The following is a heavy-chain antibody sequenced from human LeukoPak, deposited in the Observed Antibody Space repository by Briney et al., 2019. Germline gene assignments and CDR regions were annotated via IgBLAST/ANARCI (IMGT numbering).Heavy chain of an antibody. J-gene: IGHJ5*02. CDR3: ARIMPSDYSTTP. CDR1: GASVPSYY. CDR2: MFYSGTT. D-gene: IGHD4-11*01. Sequence: SETLSLTCSVSGASVPSYYWTWIRQPPGKGLESIGYMFYSGTTNYNPSLKSRVTISMDTSKNQFSLKLTSVTAADTAVYYCARIMPSDYSTTPWGQGTLVTVSS. V-gene: IGHV4-59*02.